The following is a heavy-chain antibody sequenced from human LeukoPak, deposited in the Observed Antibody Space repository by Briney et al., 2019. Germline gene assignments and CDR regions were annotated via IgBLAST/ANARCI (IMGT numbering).Heavy chain of an antibody. J-gene: IGHJ4*02. D-gene: IGHD2-2*01. V-gene: IGHV3-30-3*01. CDR1: GFTFSSYA. CDR3: ARRQGYCSSTSCPGYYFDY. Sequence: GRSLRLSCAASGFTFSSYAMHWVRQAPGKGLEWVAVISYDGSNKYYADSVKGRFTISRDNSKNTLYLQMNSLRAEDTAVYYCARRQGYCSSTSCPGYYFDYWGQGTLVTVSS. CDR2: ISYDGSNK.